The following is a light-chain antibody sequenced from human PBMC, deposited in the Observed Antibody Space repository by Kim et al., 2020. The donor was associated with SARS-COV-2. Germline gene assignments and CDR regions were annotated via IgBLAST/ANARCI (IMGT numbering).Light chain of an antibody. CDR1: QSISNY. CDR2: AAS. Sequence: DIQMTQSPSSLSASVGDRVTLTCRASQSISNYLNWYQQKPGKAPKLLIYAASSLHSGVPSRFSGSGSGTDFTLTIRSLQPEDFATYYCQQSYSIPCTFGQGTKVDIK. J-gene: IGKJ1*01. V-gene: IGKV1-39*01. CDR3: QQSYSIPCT.